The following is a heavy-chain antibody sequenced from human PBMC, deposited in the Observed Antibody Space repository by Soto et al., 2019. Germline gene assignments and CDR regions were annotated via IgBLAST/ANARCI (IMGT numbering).Heavy chain of an antibody. V-gene: IGHV3-21*01. CDR1: GFTFSSYS. D-gene: IGHD6-13*01. CDR3: ARAWDRIAAAGSDY. Sequence: EVQLVESGGGLVKPGGSLRLSCAASGFTFSSYSMNWVRQAPGKGLEWVSSISSSSSYIYYADSVKGRFTISRDNAKNSLYMHMNSLRAEDTAVYYCARAWDRIAAAGSDYWGRGTLVTVSS. CDR2: ISSSSSYI. J-gene: IGHJ4*02.